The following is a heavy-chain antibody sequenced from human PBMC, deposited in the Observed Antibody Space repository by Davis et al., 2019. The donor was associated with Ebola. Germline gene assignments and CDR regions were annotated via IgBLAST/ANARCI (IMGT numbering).Heavy chain of an antibody. CDR1: GGSFSGYY. V-gene: IGHV4-34*01. CDR3: ARTSTRLDV. J-gene: IGHJ6*02. CDR2: INHSGST. Sequence: GSLRLSCAVYGGSFSGYYWSWIRQPPGKGLEWIGEINHSGSTNYNPSLKSRVTISVDTSKNQFSLKLSSVTAADTAVYYCARTSTRLDVWGQGTTVTVSS.